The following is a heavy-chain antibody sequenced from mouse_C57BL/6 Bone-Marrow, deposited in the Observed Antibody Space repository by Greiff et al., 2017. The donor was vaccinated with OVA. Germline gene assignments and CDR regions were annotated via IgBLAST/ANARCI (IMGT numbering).Heavy chain of an antibody. CDR2: ISSGSSTI. D-gene: IGHD2-2*01. CDR1: GFTFSDYG. J-gene: IGHJ4*01. V-gene: IGHV5-17*01. CDR3: ARPKVTTNYAMDY. Sequence: DVQLVESGGGLVKPGGSLKLSCAASGFTFSDYGMHWVRQAPEKGLEWVAYISSGSSTIYYADTVKGRFTISRDNAKNTLFLQMTSLRSEDTAMYYCARPKVTTNYAMDYWGQGTSVTVSS.